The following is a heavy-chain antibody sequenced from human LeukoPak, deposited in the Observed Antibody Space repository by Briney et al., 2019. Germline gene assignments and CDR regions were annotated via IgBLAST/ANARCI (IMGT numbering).Heavy chain of an antibody. CDR3: ATRGITAARLDY. CDR2: ISTSNGDK. J-gene: IGHJ4*02. CDR1: GSTFPSHA. D-gene: IGHD2-2*01. V-gene: IGHV1-18*04. Sequence: VASVKVSCKASGSTFPSHAITWLRQAPGQGPEWMGWISTSNGDKNYLHTLQGRITLTIDTSTTTAYMELRSLTSDDTAVYYCATRGITAARLDYWGQGTLVTVSS.